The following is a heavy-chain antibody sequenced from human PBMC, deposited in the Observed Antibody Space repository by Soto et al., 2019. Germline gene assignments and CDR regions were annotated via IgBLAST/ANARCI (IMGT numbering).Heavy chain of an antibody. CDR1: GYTFTSYA. Sequence: ASVKVSCKASGYTFTSYAMHWVRQAPGQRLEWMGWINAGNGNTKYSQKFQGRVTITRDTSASTAYMELSSLRSEDTAVYYCARVWEINYYYYGMDVWGQGTTVTVSS. CDR2: INAGNGNT. V-gene: IGHV1-3*01. J-gene: IGHJ6*02. CDR3: ARVWEINYYYYGMDV. D-gene: IGHD1-26*01.